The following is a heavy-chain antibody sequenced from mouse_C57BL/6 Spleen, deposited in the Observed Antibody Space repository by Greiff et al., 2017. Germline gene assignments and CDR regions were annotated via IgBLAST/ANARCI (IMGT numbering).Heavy chain of an antibody. Sequence: EVQLQESGPELVKPGASVKLPCKASGYTFTDYYMDWVKQSPGQSLEWIGVINPNNGGTIYNPKFKGKATLTVDTSSSTAYLELRSLTSEDTAVCYCASDYGSRYYDYWGQGNTLTVSS. D-gene: IGHD1-1*01. V-gene: IGHV1-18*01. CDR1: GYTFTDYY. J-gene: IGHJ2*01. CDR2: INPNNGGT. CDR3: ASDYGSRYYDY.